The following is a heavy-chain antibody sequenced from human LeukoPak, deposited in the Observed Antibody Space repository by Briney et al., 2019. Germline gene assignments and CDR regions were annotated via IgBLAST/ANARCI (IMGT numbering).Heavy chain of an antibody. V-gene: IGHV3-30*18. CDR3: AKTRSRNMITFGGVENWFDP. CDR2: ISYDGSNR. Sequence: GGSLRLSCAASGFPFSSYGMHWVRQAPGKGLEWVAVISYDGSNRYYADSVKGRFTISRDTSKNTLYLQMNSLRAEDTAVYYCAKTRSRNMITFGGVENWFDPWGQGTLVTVSS. CDR1: GFPFSSYG. D-gene: IGHD3-16*01. J-gene: IGHJ5*02.